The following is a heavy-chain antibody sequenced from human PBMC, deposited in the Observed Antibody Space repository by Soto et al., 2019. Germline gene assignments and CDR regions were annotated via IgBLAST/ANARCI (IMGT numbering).Heavy chain of an antibody. CDR2: IYHSGST. CDR1: SGSISSSNW. D-gene: IGHD2-21*01. CDR3: ARQAYCGGDCYFDY. J-gene: IGHJ4*02. V-gene: IGHV4-4*02. Sequence: SETLSLTCAVSSGSISSSNWWSWVRQPPGKGLEWIGEIYHSGSTNYNPSLKSRVTISVDKSKNQFSLKLSSVTAADTAVYYCARQAYCGGDCYFDYWGQGTLVTVSS.